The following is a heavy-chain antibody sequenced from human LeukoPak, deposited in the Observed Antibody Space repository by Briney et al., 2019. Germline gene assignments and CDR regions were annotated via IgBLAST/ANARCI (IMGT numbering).Heavy chain of an antibody. D-gene: IGHD3-22*01. CDR1: GGSISRYY. CDR2: IYFTGAT. V-gene: IGHV4-4*07. CDR3: VRGDYYDISGFGLNT. J-gene: IGHJ3*02. Sequence: SETLSLTCTVSGGSISRYYWSWIRQPAGKGLEWIGRIYFTGATNYNPSLKSRVTLSLDTSKNQFSLKLSSVTAADTAVYYCVRGDYYDISGFGLNTWGQGTMVTVSS.